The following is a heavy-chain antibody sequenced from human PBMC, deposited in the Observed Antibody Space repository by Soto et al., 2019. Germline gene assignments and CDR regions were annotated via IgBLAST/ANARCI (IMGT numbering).Heavy chain of an antibody. CDR3: ARDGYCSSTSCRSNDYYYYGMDV. Sequence: GASVKVSCKASCYTFTSYGISWVRQAPGQGLEWMGWISAYNGNTNYAQKLQGRVTMTTDTSTSTAYMELRSLRSDDTAVYYCARDGYCSSTSCRSNDYYYYGMDVWGQGTTVTVSS. D-gene: IGHD2-2*03. J-gene: IGHJ6*02. CDR2: ISAYNGNT. CDR1: CYTFTSYG. V-gene: IGHV1-18*04.